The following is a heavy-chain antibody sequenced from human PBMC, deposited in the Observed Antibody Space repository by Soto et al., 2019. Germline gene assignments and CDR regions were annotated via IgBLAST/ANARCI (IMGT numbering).Heavy chain of an antibody. CDR1: GGSISSSSYY. CDR3: VTTTVTSNWFDP. V-gene: IGHV4-39*01. D-gene: IGHD4-17*01. J-gene: IGHJ5*02. Sequence: SETLSLTCTVSGGSISSSSYYWGWIRQPPGKGLEWIGSIYYSGSTYYNPSLKSRVTISVDTSKNQFSLKLSSVTAADTAVYYCVTTTVTSNWFDPWGQGTRVTVSS. CDR2: IYYSGST.